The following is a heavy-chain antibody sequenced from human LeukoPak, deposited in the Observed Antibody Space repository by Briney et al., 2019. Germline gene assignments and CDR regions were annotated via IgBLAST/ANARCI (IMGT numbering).Heavy chain of an antibody. CDR2: IKQDGSDK. D-gene: IGHD2-2*01. Sequence: AGSLRLSCAASGFIFSNYWMTWVRQAPGKGLEWVANIKQDGSDKHYVDSVKGRFTISRDNAKNSLYLQVNGLRAEDTAVYYCARDTIPDYWGQGTLVTVSS. V-gene: IGHV3-7*01. CDR1: GFIFSNYW. J-gene: IGHJ4*02. CDR3: ARDTIPDY.